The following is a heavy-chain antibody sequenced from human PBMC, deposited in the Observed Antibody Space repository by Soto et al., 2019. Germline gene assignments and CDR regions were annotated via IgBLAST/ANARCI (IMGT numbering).Heavy chain of an antibody. J-gene: IGHJ6*03. Sequence: QVQLVQSGAEVKKPGASVKVSCKASGYTFTSYAMHWVRQAPGQRLEWMGWINAGNGNTKYSQKFQGRVTITRDTSASAGYMALSGLRSEDTAVYYCGRGGAGGSRNYYSYTDVWGKGTTVTLSS. CDR3: GRGGAGGSRNYYSYTDV. CDR2: INAGNGNT. V-gene: IGHV1-3*01. CDR1: GYTFTSYA. D-gene: IGHD3-16*01.